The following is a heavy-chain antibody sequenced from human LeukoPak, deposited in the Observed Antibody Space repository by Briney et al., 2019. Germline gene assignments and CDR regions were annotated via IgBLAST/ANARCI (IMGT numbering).Heavy chain of an antibody. Sequence: SETLSLTCTVSGGSISGYFWSWIRQPAGKGLEWIGRIYSSGSNNYNPSLKSRVTMSLDTSKNHLSLNLSSVPAADTAVYYCAREPTSGREPTSGRPLDYWGQGTLVTVSS. CDR1: GGSISGYF. J-gene: IGHJ4*02. CDR2: IYSSGSN. D-gene: IGHD5-12*01. V-gene: IGHV4-4*07. CDR3: AREPTSGREPTSGRPLDY.